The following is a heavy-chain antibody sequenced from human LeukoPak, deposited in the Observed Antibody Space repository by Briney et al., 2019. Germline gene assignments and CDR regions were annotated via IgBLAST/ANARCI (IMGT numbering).Heavy chain of an antibody. V-gene: IGHV1-2*02. J-gene: IGHJ4*02. CDR3: ARAADTAMAHFDY. CDR2: INPNSVGT. Sequence: ASVKVSCKASGYTFTGYYMHWVRQAPGQGLEWMGWINPNSVGTNYAQKFQGRVTMTRDTSISTAYMELSRLRSDDTAVYYCARAADTAMAHFDYWGQGTLVTVSS. CDR1: GYTFTGYY. D-gene: IGHD5-18*01.